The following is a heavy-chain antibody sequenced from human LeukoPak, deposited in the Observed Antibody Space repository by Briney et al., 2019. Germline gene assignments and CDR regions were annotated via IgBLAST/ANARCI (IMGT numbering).Heavy chain of an antibody. V-gene: IGHV4-34*01. CDR1: GGSFSGYY. Sequence: PSETLSLTCAVYGGSFSGYYWSWIRQPPGKGLEWIGEINHSGSTNYNPSLKSRVTISVDTSKNQFSLKLSSVTAADTAVYYCAREFSKAGFWSGYSNYWGQGTLVTVSS. CDR2: INHSGST. CDR3: AREFSKAGFWSGYSNY. D-gene: IGHD3-3*01. J-gene: IGHJ4*02.